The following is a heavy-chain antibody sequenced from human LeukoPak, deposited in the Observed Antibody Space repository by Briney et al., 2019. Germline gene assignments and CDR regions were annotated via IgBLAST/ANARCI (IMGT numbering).Heavy chain of an antibody. CDR1: GYTFTNYG. Sequence: ASVKVSCKASGYTFTNYGITWVRQAPGQGLEWMGWISPYNGNTNYAQKLQGRVTMTTDTSTTTAYMELRSLRSDDTALYYCATEGSWQPSDYGDHVYWGQGTLVTVSS. CDR2: ISPYNGNT. CDR3: ATEGSWQPSDYGDHVY. V-gene: IGHV1-18*01. D-gene: IGHD4-17*01. J-gene: IGHJ4*02.